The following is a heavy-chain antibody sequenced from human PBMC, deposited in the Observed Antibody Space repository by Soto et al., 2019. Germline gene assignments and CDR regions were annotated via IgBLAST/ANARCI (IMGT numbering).Heavy chain of an antibody. Sequence: QVQLVESGGGVVQPGGSLRLSCAASGFTFSGDAMHWVRQAPGKGLEWVTVISYDGTTKYYADSVKGRFTISRDNSKNTLYLQMNSLTTEDTAVYYCAGGVSARFDYWGQGTLVTVSS. CDR1: GFTFSGDA. CDR3: AGGVSARFDY. J-gene: IGHJ4*02. V-gene: IGHV3-30-3*01. CDR2: ISYDGTTK. D-gene: IGHD2-8*01.